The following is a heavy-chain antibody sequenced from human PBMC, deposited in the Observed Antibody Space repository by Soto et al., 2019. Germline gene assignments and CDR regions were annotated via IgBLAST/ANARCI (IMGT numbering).Heavy chain of an antibody. V-gene: IGHV3-23*01. Sequence: GGSLRLSCAASGFTFSSYGMSWVRQAPGKGLEWVSGISVGGGSTYYADSVKGRFTISRDNSKNTLWLQLNSLRAEDTAVYYCAKRDYPSFYHMDVWGKGTTVTVSS. CDR3: AKRDYPSFYHMDV. CDR1: GFTFSSYG. J-gene: IGHJ6*03. D-gene: IGHD4-17*01. CDR2: ISVGGGST.